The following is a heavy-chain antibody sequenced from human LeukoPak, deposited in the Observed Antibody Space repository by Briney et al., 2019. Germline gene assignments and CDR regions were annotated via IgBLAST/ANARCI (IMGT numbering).Heavy chain of an antibody. V-gene: IGHV3-21*01. CDR2: ISGSSSLI. CDR3: AKVDRGDYSSSPVPYYNYYMNV. CDR1: GFTSSYYS. Sequence: PGGSLRLSCAASGFTSSYYSMNWVRQAPGRGLEWVSCISGSSSLIFYSDSVRGRFTISRDNAKNLLYLHMNSLRVEDTAVYYCAKVDRGDYSSSPVPYYNYYMNVWGKGATVTVSS. J-gene: IGHJ6*03. D-gene: IGHD6-13*01.